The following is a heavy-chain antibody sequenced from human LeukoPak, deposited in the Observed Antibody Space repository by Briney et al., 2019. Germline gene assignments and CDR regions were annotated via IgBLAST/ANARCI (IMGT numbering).Heavy chain of an antibody. D-gene: IGHD2-21*01. Sequence: GGSLRLSCAASGFTFSSYAMSWVRQAPGKGLEWVSAISGSGGSTYYADSVKGRFTISRDNSKNTLYLQMNSLRAEDTAVYYCAKVFQRFTYYYGMDVWGQGTTVTVSS. J-gene: IGHJ6*02. CDR3: AKVFQRFTYYYGMDV. CDR2: ISGSGGST. V-gene: IGHV3-23*01. CDR1: GFTFSSYA.